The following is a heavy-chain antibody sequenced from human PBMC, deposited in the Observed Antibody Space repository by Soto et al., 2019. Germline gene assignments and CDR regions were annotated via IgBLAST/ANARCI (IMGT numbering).Heavy chain of an antibody. Sequence: QVQLVESGGGVVQPGRSLRLSCAASGFTFSSYGMHWVRQAPGKGLEWVAVIWYDGSNKYYADSGKGRFTISRDNSKNTLYLQMNSLRAEDTAVYYCARDLERMAHFDYWGQGTLVTVSS. CDR1: GFTFSSYG. D-gene: IGHD2-8*01. V-gene: IGHV3-33*01. CDR3: ARDLERMAHFDY. CDR2: IWYDGSNK. J-gene: IGHJ4*02.